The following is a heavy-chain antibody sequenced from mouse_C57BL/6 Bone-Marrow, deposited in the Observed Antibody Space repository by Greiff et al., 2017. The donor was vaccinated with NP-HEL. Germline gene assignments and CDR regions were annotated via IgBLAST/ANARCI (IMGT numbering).Heavy chain of an antibody. CDR2: ISSGSSTI. CDR1: GFTFSDYG. Sequence: EVKVVESGGGLVKPGGSLKLSCAASGFTFSDYGMHWVRQAPEKGLEWVAYISSGSSTIYYADTVKGRFTISRDNAKSTLFLQMTSLRSEDTAMYYCARPGLTGGRMAWFAYWGQGTLVTVSA. CDR3: ARPGLTGGRMAWFAY. V-gene: IGHV5-17*01. J-gene: IGHJ3*01. D-gene: IGHD4-1*01.